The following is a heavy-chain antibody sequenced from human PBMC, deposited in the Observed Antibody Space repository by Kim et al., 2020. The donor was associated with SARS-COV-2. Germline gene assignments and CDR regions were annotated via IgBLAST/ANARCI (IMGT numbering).Heavy chain of an antibody. CDR1: GDSVSSNSAS. CDR2: TYYRSKWDN. V-gene: IGHV6-1*01. D-gene: IGHD6-19*01. J-gene: IGHJ4*02. Sequence: SETLSLTCAISGDSVSSNSASWHWIRQSPSRGLEWLGRTYYRSKWDNEFAVSVKSRITINPDTSKNQFSLQLNSVSPEDTAVYYCARSAVAVTGGGFGYWGQGTLVTVSS. CDR3: ARSAVAVTGGGFGY.